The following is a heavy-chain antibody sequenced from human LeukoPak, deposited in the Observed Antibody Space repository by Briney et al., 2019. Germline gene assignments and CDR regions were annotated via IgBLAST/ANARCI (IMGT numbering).Heavy chain of an antibody. CDR1: GFTSSTYW. J-gene: IGHJ3*02. CDR2: INSDGSTT. CDR3: ARVSSYGWSAFDI. V-gene: IGHV3-74*01. Sequence: PGGSLRLSYAAYGFTSSTYWMHWVRQAPGKGLVWVSRINSDGSTTDYADSVKGRFTISRDNAKNTLYLQMNSLRAEDTAVYYCARVSSYGWSAFDIWGQGTMVTVSS. D-gene: IGHD5-18*01.